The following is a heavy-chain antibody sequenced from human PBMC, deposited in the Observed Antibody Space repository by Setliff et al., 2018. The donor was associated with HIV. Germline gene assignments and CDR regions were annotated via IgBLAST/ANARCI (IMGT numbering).Heavy chain of an antibody. D-gene: IGHD2-2*01. V-gene: IGHV4-38-2*01. J-gene: IGHJ5*02. CDR3: ARGGTSSNWFGP. Sequence: SETLSLTCAVSGYSISSGFYWGWIRQPPGKGLEWIGSIYHSGSTYYNPSLRSRVTISVGSSYNHFSLKLTSVTAADTAVYYCARGGTSSNWFGPWGQGTLVTVSS. CDR2: IYHSGST. CDR1: GYSISSGFY.